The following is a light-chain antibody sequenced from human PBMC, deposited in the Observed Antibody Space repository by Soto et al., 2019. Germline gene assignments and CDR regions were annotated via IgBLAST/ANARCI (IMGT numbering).Light chain of an antibody. Sequence: EIVLTQSPATLSLSPRERATLSCRASQSVSSYLAWYQQKPGQAPRLLIYDASNRATGIPARFSGSGSGTDFTLTICSLEPEDFAVYYCQQRSNWPLTFGGGTKVEIK. CDR3: QQRSNWPLT. J-gene: IGKJ4*01. V-gene: IGKV3-11*01. CDR1: QSVSSY. CDR2: DAS.